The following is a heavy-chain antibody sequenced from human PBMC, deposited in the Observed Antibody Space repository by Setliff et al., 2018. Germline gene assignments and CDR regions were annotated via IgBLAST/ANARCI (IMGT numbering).Heavy chain of an antibody. J-gene: IGHJ4*02. V-gene: IGHV5-51*01. CDR1: GYDFSKYW. CDR3: ARHRVGNSGYAIPILDF. Sequence: PGESLKISCQASGYDFSKYWIGWVRQMPGEGLDWMGIIFPSDSDTRYSPSFEAQITFSVDKSITTAYLQWSSLKALDTAIYYCARHRVGNSGYAIPILDFWGQGALVTVSS. CDR2: IFPSDSDT. D-gene: IGHD5-12*01.